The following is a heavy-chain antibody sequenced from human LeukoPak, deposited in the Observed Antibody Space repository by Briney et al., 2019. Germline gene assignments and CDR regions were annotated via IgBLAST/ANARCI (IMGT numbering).Heavy chain of an antibody. CDR3: ARDLSGIAGYTYGRGIDY. CDR1: GFTFSSYA. D-gene: IGHD5-18*01. J-gene: IGHJ4*02. V-gene: IGHV3-7*01. Sequence: GGSLRLSCAASGFTFSSYAMSWVRQAPGKGLEWVANIKKDGSEKYYVDAVKGRFTISRDNAKTSLYLQMNSLRAEDTAVYYCARDLSGIAGYTYGRGIDYWGQGTLVTVSS. CDR2: IKKDGSEK.